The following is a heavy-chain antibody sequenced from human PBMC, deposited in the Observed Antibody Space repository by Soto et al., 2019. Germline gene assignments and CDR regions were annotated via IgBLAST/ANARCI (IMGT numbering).Heavy chain of an antibody. CDR3: AKVKQWLDNYYYGMDV. CDR1: GFTFSSYG. D-gene: IGHD6-19*01. V-gene: IGHV3-30*18. J-gene: IGHJ6*02. CDR2: ISYDGSNK. Sequence: PGGSLRLSCAASGFTFSSYGMHWVRQAPGTGLEWVAVISYDGSNKYYADSVKGRFTISRDNSKSTLYLHMNSLTAEDTAVYYCAKVKQWLDNYYYGMDVWGQGTTVTVSS.